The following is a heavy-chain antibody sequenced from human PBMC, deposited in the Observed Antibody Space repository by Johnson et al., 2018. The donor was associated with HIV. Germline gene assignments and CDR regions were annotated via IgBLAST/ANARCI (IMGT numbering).Heavy chain of an antibody. V-gene: IGHV3-30*04. CDR1: GFTFSSYA. D-gene: IGHD6-19*01. CDR3: VRGGQWGATDAFDV. CDR2: ISYDGSNK. J-gene: IGHJ3*01. Sequence: QMQLVESGGGVVQPGRSLRLSCAASGFTFSSYAMHWVRQAPGKGLEWVAVISYDGSNKYYADSVKGRFTISTDNAKNSLYLQMNSLRPEDTAVYYCVRGGQWGATDAFDVCGQGTMVTVSS.